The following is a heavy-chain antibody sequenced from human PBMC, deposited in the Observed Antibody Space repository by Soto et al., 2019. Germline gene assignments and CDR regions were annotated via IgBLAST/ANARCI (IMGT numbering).Heavy chain of an antibody. CDR3: ARWGSGWYYFDY. Sequence: QVQLQQWGAGLLKPSETLSLTCAVYGGSFSGYYWSWIRQPPGKGLEWIGEINHSGSTNYNPSLKTPVTISVHTSKNQCSLKLSSVTAADTAVYYCARWGSGWYYFDYWGQGTLVTVSS. CDR2: INHSGST. D-gene: IGHD6-19*01. CDR1: GGSFSGYY. V-gene: IGHV4-34*01. J-gene: IGHJ4*02.